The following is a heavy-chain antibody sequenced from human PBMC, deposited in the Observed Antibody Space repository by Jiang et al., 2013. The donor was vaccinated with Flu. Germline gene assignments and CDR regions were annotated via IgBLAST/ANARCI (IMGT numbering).Heavy chain of an antibody. CDR2: IYPGDSDT. D-gene: IGHD3-10*01. CDR3: TVTMVEADAFDI. V-gene: IGHV5-51*01. J-gene: IGHJ3*02. Sequence: YWIGWVRQXPGKGLEWMGIIYPGDSDTRYSPSFQGQVTISADKSISTAYLQWSSLKASDTAMYYCTVTMVEADAFDIWGQGTMVTVSS. CDR1: YW.